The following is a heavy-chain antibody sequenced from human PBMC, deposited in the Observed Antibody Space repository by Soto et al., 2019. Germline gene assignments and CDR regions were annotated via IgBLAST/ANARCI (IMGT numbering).Heavy chain of an antibody. D-gene: IGHD3-22*01. CDR1: GFSLSTSGVG. Sequence: QITLKESGPTLVKPTQTLTLTCTFSGFSLSTSGVGVGWIRQPPGKALEWLALIYWDDDKRYSPSLKSRLTTXXDXSXXQVVPTMPNMDPVDTATYYCAHSLGSSGYYWYFDYWGQGTLVTVSS. CDR3: AHSLGSSGYYWYFDY. CDR2: IYWDDDK. J-gene: IGHJ4*02. V-gene: IGHV2-5*02.